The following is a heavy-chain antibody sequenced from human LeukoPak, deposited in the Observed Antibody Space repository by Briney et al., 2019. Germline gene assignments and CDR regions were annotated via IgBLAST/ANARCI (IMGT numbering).Heavy chain of an antibody. Sequence: ASVKVSCKASGYTFTSYDMHWVRQAPGQGLEWMGIINPSGRSTSYTQKFQGRVTMTRDASISTAYMELSRLRSDDTAVYYCARQRGAYYYMDVWGKGTTVTISS. CDR3: ARQRGAYYYMDV. CDR1: GYTFTSYD. V-gene: IGHV1-46*01. CDR2: INPSGRST. J-gene: IGHJ6*03. D-gene: IGHD1-1*01.